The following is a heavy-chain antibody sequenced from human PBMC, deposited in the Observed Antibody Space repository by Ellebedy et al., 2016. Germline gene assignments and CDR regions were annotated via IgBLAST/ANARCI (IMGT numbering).Heavy chain of an antibody. CDR1: AGSISSGGYY. Sequence: SETLSLTXTVSAGSISSGGYYWSWVRQHPGKGLEWIGYIYYSGSTNYNPSLKSRVTISVDTSKNQFSLKLSSVTAADTAVYYCARAYGDYLAGDYWGQGTLVTVSS. D-gene: IGHD4-17*01. CDR2: IYYSGST. J-gene: IGHJ4*02. CDR3: ARAYGDYLAGDY. V-gene: IGHV4-61*08.